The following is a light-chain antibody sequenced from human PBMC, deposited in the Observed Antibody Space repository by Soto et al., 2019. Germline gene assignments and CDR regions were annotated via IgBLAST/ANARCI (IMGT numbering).Light chain of an antibody. CDR3: QEYNSAPYT. V-gene: IGKV1-27*01. Sequence: DIQMTQSPSSLSASVGDRVTITCRASQGISNYLAWYQQKPEKVPKLLIYAASTLQSGVPARFSGSGSGTDFTLTISSLEPEDVANYYCQEYNSAPYTFGQGTKLEIK. CDR2: AAS. J-gene: IGKJ2*01. CDR1: QGISNY.